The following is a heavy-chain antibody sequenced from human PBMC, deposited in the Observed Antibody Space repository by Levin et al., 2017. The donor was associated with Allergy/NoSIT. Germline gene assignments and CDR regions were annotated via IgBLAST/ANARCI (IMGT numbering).Heavy chain of an antibody. CDR3: ARGAPDCSGTSCGAFDI. CDR1: GFTFSDYA. V-gene: IGHV3-30*16. Sequence: GESLKISCAASGFTFSDYAINWVRQAPGKGLEWVAVISYDGSNEYYAESVKGRFTISRDNSKNMLNLQMNSLRVDDTAVYYCARGAPDCSGTSCGAFDIWGQGTMVTVSS. CDR2: ISYDGSNE. J-gene: IGHJ3*02. D-gene: IGHD2-2*01.